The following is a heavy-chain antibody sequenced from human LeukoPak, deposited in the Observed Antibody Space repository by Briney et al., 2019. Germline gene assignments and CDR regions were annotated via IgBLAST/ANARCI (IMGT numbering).Heavy chain of an antibody. D-gene: IGHD6-13*01. J-gene: IGHJ4*02. V-gene: IGHV3-23*01. Sequence: GGSLRLSCAASGFTFSSYGMSWVRQAPGKGLEWVSAISGSGGSTYYADSVKGRFTISRDNSKNTLYLQMNSLRAEDTAVYYCAKVGSSSWYFDYWGQGTLVTVSS. CDR3: AKVGSSSWYFDY. CDR2: ISGSGGST. CDR1: GFTFSSYG.